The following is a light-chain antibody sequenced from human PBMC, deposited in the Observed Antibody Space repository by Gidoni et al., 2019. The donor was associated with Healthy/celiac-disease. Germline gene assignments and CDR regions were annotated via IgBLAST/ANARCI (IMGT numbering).Light chain of an antibody. CDR2: GKN. Sequence: SSELTQDPAVSVALGQTVRITYQGDSLRSYYASWYQQKPAQAPVLVIYGKNNRPSGIPDRFSGSSSGNTASLTITGAQAEDEADYYCNSRDSSGNPHWVFGGGTKLTVL. CDR1: SLRSYY. V-gene: IGLV3-19*01. CDR3: NSRDSSGNPHWV. J-gene: IGLJ3*02.